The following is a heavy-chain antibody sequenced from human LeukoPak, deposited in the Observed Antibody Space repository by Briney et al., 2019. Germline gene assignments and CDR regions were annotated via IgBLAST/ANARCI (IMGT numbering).Heavy chain of an antibody. CDR2: ISGSDGST. V-gene: IGHV3-23*01. Sequence: PGGSLRLSCVASGFTLSSYAMSWVRQAPGKGLEWVSCISGSDGSTYSADSVKGRFTISRDNFKNTLYLQMNSLRAEDTAVYYCAKLRDVSRILTAGFDYWGQGTLVTVSS. D-gene: IGHD6-13*01. J-gene: IGHJ4*02. CDR3: AKLRDVSRILTAGFDY. CDR1: GFTLSSYA.